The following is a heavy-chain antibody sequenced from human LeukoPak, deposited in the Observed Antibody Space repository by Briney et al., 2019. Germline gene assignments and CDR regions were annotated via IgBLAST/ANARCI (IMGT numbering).Heavy chain of an antibody. CDR3: ATSGGTSGPELDC. V-gene: IGHV1-2*02. CDR2: INPKSGGT. J-gene: IGHJ4*02. D-gene: IGHD3-3*01. CDR1: GYTFTGYY. Sequence: ASVKVSRKASGYTFTGYYMHWVRQAPGQGLEWMGWINPKSGGTNYAQKFQGRVTMTRDTSISTAYMELSRMTSDDTAVYYCATSGGTSGPELDCWGQGTLVTVSS.